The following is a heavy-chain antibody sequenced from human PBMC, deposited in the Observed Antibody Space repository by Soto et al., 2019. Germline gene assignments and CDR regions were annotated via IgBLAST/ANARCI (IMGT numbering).Heavy chain of an antibody. V-gene: IGHV4-38-2*01. CDR3: ARGLQYGGNSAY. D-gene: IGHD2-21*02. Sequence: GTLALTGGVSGYSIGRGYYWGCIRQPPGKGLEWIASIFHSGSTYYNPSLKSRVTISVDTSKNQFSLKLSSVTAADTAVYYCARGLQYGGNSAYWGQGTLVTVSS. J-gene: IGHJ4*02. CDR2: IFHSGST. CDR1: GYSIGRGYY.